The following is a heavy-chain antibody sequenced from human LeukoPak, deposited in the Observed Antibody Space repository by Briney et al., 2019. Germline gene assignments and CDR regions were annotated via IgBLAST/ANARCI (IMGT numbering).Heavy chain of an antibody. V-gene: IGHV1-69*05. CDR2: ITPIFGTA. Sequence: SVKVSCKASGGTFSSYAISWVRQAPGQGLEWMGGITPIFGTANYAQKFQGRVTITTDESTSTAYMELSSLRSEDTAVYYCARGNWNDGSFDYWGQGTLVTVSS. CDR1: GGTFSSYA. D-gene: IGHD1-1*01. CDR3: ARGNWNDGSFDY. J-gene: IGHJ4*02.